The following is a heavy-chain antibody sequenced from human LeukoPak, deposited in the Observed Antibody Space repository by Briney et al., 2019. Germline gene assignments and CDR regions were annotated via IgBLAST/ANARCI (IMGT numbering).Heavy chain of an antibody. Sequence: TGGSLRLSCAASGFTFHYYGITWVRQAPGKGLEWVSGINWKGDTSGYADSVKGRFTISRDNARNSLYLQMNSLRAEDTALYYCATAAGGEGYWGQGTLVTVSS. J-gene: IGHJ4*02. CDR2: INWKGDTS. CDR1: GFTFHYYG. D-gene: IGHD6-13*01. V-gene: IGHV3-20*04. CDR3: ATAAGGEGY.